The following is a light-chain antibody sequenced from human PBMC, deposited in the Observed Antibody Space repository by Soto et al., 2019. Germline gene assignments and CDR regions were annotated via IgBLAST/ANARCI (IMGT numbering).Light chain of an antibody. CDR3: SSYADSRV. CDR2: EVN. V-gene: IGLV2-8*01. Sequence: QSVLTQPPSASGSPGQSVTISCTGTSSDVGGSNYVSWYQQHPGRAPKLMIYEVNKRPSGVPDRFSGSKSGNTASLTVSGLQAEDEAEYFCSSYADSRVFGGGTKVTVL. CDR1: SSDVGGSNY. J-gene: IGLJ2*01.